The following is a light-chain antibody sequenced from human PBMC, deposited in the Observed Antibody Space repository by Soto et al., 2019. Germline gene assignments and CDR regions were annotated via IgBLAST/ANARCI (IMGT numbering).Light chain of an antibody. CDR2: GAS. CDR1: QSVNSN. Sequence: EIMMTQSPVTLSVSPGERATLSCRASQSVNSNLAWYQQKPGQAPRLLIYGASTRATGIPASFIGNGSGTEFTLTASSLQPEDFAVYYCQQYNNWPFTFGPGTKV. V-gene: IGKV3-15*01. CDR3: QQYNNWPFT. J-gene: IGKJ3*01.